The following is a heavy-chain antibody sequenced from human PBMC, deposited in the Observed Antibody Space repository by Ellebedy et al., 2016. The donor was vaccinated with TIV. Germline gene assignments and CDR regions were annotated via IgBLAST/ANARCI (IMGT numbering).Heavy chain of an antibody. D-gene: IGHD2-2*01. Sequence: SVKVSCXASGGTFSSYAISWVRQAPGQGLEWMGGIIPIFGTANYAQKFQGRVTITADESTSTAYMGLSSLRSEDTAVYYCARVRVVVVPVPYYYYGMDVWGQGTTVTVSS. V-gene: IGHV1-69*13. CDR2: IIPIFGTA. CDR3: ARVRVVVVPVPYYYYGMDV. CDR1: GGTFSSYA. J-gene: IGHJ6*02.